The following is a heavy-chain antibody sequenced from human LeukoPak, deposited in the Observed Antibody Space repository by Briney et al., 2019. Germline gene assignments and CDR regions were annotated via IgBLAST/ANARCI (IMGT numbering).Heavy chain of an antibody. CDR2: IYSGGST. CDR3: ARGMTTVTNDAFDI. J-gene: IGHJ3*02. CDR1: GFTVSSNY. D-gene: IGHD4-17*01. Sequence: GGSLRLSCAASGFTVSSNYMSWVRQAPGKGLEWVSVIYSGGSTYYADSVKGRFTISRDNSKNTLYLQMNSLRAEDTAVYCCARGMTTVTNDAFDIWGQGTMVTVSS. V-gene: IGHV3-66*01.